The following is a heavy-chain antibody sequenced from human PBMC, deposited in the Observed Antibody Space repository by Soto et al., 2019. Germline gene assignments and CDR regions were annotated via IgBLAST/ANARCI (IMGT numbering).Heavy chain of an antibody. CDR1: GFRFSDYD. D-gene: IGHD3-3*01. J-gene: IGHJ1*01. CDR2: IGTNADT. Sequence: EVQLVESGGVLIQRGGSLRLSCEASGFRFSDYDMHWVRQPPGKGLEWVSGIGTNADTHYSDSVKGRFTISRENDKNSLYLQMNSLKADDTAVYFCARGRPFWRDFYIDHWGQGTLLTVSS. V-gene: IGHV3-13*01. CDR3: ARGRPFWRDFYIDH.